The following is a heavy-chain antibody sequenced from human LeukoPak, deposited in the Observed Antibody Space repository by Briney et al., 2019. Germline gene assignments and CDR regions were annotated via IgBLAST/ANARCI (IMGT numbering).Heavy chain of an antibody. D-gene: IGHD1-14*01. CDR1: GFRFSDYW. V-gene: IGHV3-7*01. Sequence: GGSLRLSCAASGFRFSDYWMSWVRQAPGKGLEWVANIKQDGSEKYYVDSVKGRSTISRDNAKNSVYLQMSSLRDDDTAVYYCSGVRKASAWPFDYWGQGTLVTVSS. J-gene: IGHJ4*02. CDR3: SGVRKASAWPFDY. CDR2: IKQDGSEK.